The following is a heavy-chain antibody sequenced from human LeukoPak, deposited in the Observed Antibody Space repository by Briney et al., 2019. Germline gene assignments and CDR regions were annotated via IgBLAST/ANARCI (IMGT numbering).Heavy chain of an antibody. V-gene: IGHV3-74*01. CDR2: IDSDGRST. CDR3: TRDNSYGAFDI. J-gene: IGHJ3*02. Sequence: GGSLRLSCADSGFTFSNYWMHWVRQAPGKGLVWVSRIDSDGRSTTYADSVEGRFTIARDNATNTLYLQMNSLRAEDTAVYYCTRDNSYGAFDIWGQGTMVTVSS. D-gene: IGHD5-18*01. CDR1: GFTFSNYW.